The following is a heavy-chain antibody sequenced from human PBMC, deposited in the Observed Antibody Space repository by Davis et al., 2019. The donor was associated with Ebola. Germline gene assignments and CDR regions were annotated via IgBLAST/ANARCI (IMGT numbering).Heavy chain of an antibody. Sequence: PSETLLTCTVSGGSISSGGYYWSWIRQHPGKGLEWIGYIYYSGSTYYNPSLKSRVTISVDTSKNQFSLKLSSVTAADTAVYYCARVVTIFGVVTNWFDPRGQGTLVTVSS. CDR1: GGSISSGGYY. V-gene: IGHV4-31*03. CDR3: ARVVTIFGVVTNWFDP. J-gene: IGHJ5*02. CDR2: IYYSGST. D-gene: IGHD3-3*01.